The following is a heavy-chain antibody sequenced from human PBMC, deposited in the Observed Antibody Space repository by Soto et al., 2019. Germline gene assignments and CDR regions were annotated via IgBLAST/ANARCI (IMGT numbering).Heavy chain of an antibody. D-gene: IGHD3-9*01. CDR3: ARDRPNYDILTGYSDY. CDR2: ISSSSSYI. V-gene: IGHV3-21*01. Sequence: EVQLVESGGGLVKPGGSLRLSCAASGFTFSSYSMNWVRQAPGKGLEWVSSISSSSSYIYYADSVKGRFTISRDNAKNSLYRQMNSLRAEDTAVYYCARDRPNYDILTGYSDYWGQGPLVTVSS. J-gene: IGHJ4*02. CDR1: GFTFSSYS.